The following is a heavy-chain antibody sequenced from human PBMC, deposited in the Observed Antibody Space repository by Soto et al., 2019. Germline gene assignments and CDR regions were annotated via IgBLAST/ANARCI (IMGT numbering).Heavy chain of an antibody. CDR2: IVVGSGNT. V-gene: IGHV1-58*01. J-gene: IGHJ4*02. CDR3: AALGPEYDSTH. Sequence: QMQLVQSGPEVKKPGTSVKVSCKASGFTFTSSAVQWVRQARGQRLEWIGWIVVGSGNTNYEQKFQERVTITRDMSKSTAYMELSSLRSEDTAVYYCAALGPEYDSTHWGQGTLVTVSS. CDR1: GFTFTSSA. D-gene: IGHD3-22*01.